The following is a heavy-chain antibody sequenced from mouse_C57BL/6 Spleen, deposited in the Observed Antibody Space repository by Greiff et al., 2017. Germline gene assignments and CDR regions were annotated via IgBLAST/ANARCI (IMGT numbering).Heavy chain of an antibody. V-gene: IGHV1-69*01. CDR1: GYTFTSYW. CDR3: ARSDRLYYAMDN. Sequence: QVQLQQSGAELVMPGASVKLSCKASGYTFTSYWMHWVKQRPGQGLEWIGEIDPSDSYTNYNQKFKGKSTLTVDKSSSPAYMQLSSLTTEDSAIYYCARSDRLYYAMDNWGQGTSVTVSA. J-gene: IGHJ4*01. CDR2: IDPSDSYT.